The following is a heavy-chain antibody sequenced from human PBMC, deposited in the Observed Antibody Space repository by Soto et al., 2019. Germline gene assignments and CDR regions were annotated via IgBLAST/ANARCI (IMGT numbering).Heavy chain of an antibody. CDR2: IYYSGST. J-gene: IGHJ6*03. Sequence: SETLSLTCTVSGGSISSSSYYWGWLRQPPGKGLEWIGSIYYSGSTYYNPSLKSRVTISVDTTKNQFSLKLSTVTAADTAEYYCARVFPQGRGYMDVWGKGTTVTVSS. D-gene: IGHD2-15*01. CDR1: GGSISSSSYY. V-gene: IGHV4-39*07. CDR3: ARVFPQGRGYMDV.